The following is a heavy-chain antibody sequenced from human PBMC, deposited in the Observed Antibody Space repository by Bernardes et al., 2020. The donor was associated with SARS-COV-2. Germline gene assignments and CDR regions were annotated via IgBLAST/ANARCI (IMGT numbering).Heavy chain of an antibody. D-gene: IGHD6-13*01. CDR3: VRSPGYSSSWYASGNWFDP. J-gene: IGHJ5*02. V-gene: IGHV4-39*01. CDR1: GGSISSSSYY. CDR2: IYYSGST. Sequence: SETLSLTCTVSGGSISSSSYYWGWIRQPPGTGLEWIGSIYYSGSTYYNPSLKSRVTISVDTSKNQFSLKLRSVTAADTDVYYCVRSPGYSSSWYASGNWFDPWGQGTLVTVSS.